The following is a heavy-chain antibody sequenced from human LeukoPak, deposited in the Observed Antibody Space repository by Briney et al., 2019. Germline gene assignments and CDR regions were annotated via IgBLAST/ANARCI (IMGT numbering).Heavy chain of an antibody. V-gene: IGHV4-59*01. D-gene: IGHD3-22*01. CDR2: IYYSGST. CDR3: ARQTGDSSGGFDY. Sequence: SETLSLTCTVSGGSISSYYWSWIRQPPGKGLEWIGYIYYSGSTNYNPSLKSRVTISVDTSKNQFSLKLSSVTAADTAVYYCARQTGDSSGGFDYWGQGTLVTVSS. J-gene: IGHJ4*02. CDR1: GGSISSYY.